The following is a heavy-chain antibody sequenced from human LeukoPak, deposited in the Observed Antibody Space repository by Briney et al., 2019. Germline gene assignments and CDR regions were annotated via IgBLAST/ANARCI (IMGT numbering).Heavy chain of an antibody. Sequence: SQSLSLTCTVSGGSISSGDYYWSWIRQPPGKGLEWIGYIYYSGSTYYNPSLKSRVTISVDTSKNQFSLKLSSVTAADTAVYYCARGEVGYSNYFDYWGQGTLVTVSS. D-gene: IGHD1-1*01. CDR1: GGSISSGDYY. CDR3: ARGEVGYSNYFDY. J-gene: IGHJ4*02. V-gene: IGHV4-30-4*01. CDR2: IYYSGST.